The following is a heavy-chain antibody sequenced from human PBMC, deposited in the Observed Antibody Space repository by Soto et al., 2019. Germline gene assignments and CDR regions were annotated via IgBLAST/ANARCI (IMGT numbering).Heavy chain of an antibody. CDR1: GGSFSGYY. J-gene: IGHJ4*02. CDR3: ARRGPLGYCSGGSCYSDY. Sequence: PSETLSVTCAVYGGSFSGYYWSWIRQPPGKGLEWIGEINHSGSTNYNPSLKSRVTISVDTSKNQFSLKLSSVTAADTAVYYCARRGPLGYCSGGSCYSDYWGQGTLVTVSS. CDR2: INHSGST. V-gene: IGHV4-34*01. D-gene: IGHD2-15*01.